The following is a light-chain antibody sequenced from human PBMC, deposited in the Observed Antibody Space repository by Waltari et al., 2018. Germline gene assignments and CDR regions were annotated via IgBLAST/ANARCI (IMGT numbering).Light chain of an antibody. CDR1: TSNIGVAT. CDR2: PNT. Sequence: QPVLTRPPAASRTPGRSGPLPCSGPTSNIGVATVMSYQQYPASPPKLLIFPNTQRPSGLPDRFSASRSGTSASLAINGLQAADEADYYCGAWDDGVTEWVFGGGTKLTVL. J-gene: IGLJ3*02. V-gene: IGLV1-44*01. CDR3: GAWDDGVTEWV.